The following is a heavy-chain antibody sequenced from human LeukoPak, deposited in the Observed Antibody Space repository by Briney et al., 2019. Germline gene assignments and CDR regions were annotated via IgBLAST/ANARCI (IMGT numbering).Heavy chain of an antibody. J-gene: IGHJ6*02. CDR2: ISSSSSYI. Sequence: GGSLRLSCAASGFTFSSYSMNWVRQAPGRGLEWVSSISSSSSYIYYADSVKGRFTISRDNAKNSLYLQMNNLRAEDTAVYYCARGHGSGNYGMDVWGQGTTVTVSS. D-gene: IGHD3-10*01. CDR3: ARGHGSGNYGMDV. CDR1: GFTFSSYS. V-gene: IGHV3-21*01.